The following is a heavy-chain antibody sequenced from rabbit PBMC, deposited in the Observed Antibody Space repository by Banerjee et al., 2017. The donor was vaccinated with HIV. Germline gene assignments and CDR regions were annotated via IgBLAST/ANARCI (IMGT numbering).Heavy chain of an antibody. V-gene: IGHV1S43*01. CDR3: ARTPWDDLGLTRMDL. D-gene: IGHD4-2*01. J-gene: IGHJ3*01. Sequence: QEQLVESGGGLVQPEGSLTLTCTASGFSFSNSYYMCWVRQAPGKGLEWIGCIATGNRGNIFYASWAKGRFTITRSTSLNTVDLKMNSLTAADTATYFCARTPWDDLGLTRMDLWGPGTLVTVS. CDR2: IATGNRGNI. CDR1: GFSFSNSYY.